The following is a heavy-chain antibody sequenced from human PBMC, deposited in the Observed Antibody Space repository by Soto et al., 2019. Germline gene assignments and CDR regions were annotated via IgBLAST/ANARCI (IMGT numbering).Heavy chain of an antibody. J-gene: IGHJ4*02. CDR1: GYTFTGYY. CDR2: INPNSGGT. V-gene: IGHV1-2*02. D-gene: IGHD3-3*01. Sequence: ASVKVSCKASGYTFTGYYMHWVRQAPGQGLEWMGWINPNSGGTNYAQKLQGRVTMTRDTSISTAYMELSRLRSDDTAVYYCARNNIAYDFWSGYTYWGQGTLVTVSS. CDR3: ARNNIAYDFWSGYTY.